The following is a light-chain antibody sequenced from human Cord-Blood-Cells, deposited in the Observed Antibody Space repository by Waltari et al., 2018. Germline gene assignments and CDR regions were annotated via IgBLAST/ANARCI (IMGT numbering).Light chain of an antibody. J-gene: IGLJ1*01. CDR2: DVS. Sequence: QSALTQPRSVSGSPGQSVTTPCTGTRTDVGGFNYSPWYQQHPGKAPKLMIYDVSKRPSGVPDRFSGSKSGNTASLTISGLQAEDEADYYCCSYAGSYTYVFGTGTKVTVL. V-gene: IGLV2-11*01. CDR3: CSYAGSYTYV. CDR1: RTDVGGFNY.